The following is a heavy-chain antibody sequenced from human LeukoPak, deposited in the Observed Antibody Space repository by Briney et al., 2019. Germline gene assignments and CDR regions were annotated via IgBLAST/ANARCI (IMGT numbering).Heavy chain of an antibody. CDR1: GYTFTSYY. V-gene: IGHV1-46*01. Sequence: ASVKVSCKASGYTFTSYYMHWVRQAPGQGLEWMGLINPSGTNTNYAQKFQGRVTMTRDTSTSTVYMELSSLRSVDTAVYYCARSRTVGYCSSTSCYREYYFDYWGQGTLVTVSS. J-gene: IGHJ4*02. D-gene: IGHD2-2*02. CDR2: INPSGTNT. CDR3: ARSRTVGYCSSTSCYREYYFDY.